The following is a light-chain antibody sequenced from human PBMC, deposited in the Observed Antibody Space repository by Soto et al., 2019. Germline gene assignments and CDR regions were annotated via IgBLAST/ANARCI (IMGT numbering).Light chain of an antibody. Sequence: QSVLTQPPSASGTPGQRVIVSCSGSSSNIGTNYVYWYQQLPGKAPKFLIYRTNQRPSGVPERFSASKSGTSASLAISGFRSEDEADYYCAAWDDSLSGLVFGTGTKVTVL. CDR2: RTN. V-gene: IGLV1-47*01. J-gene: IGLJ1*01. CDR1: SSNIGTNY. CDR3: AAWDDSLSGLV.